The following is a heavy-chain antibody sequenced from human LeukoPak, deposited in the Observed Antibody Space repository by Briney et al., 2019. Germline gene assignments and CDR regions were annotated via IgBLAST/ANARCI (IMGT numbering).Heavy chain of an antibody. CDR1: GFTFSSYR. CDR2: ISTSSSCI. V-gene: IGHV3-21*01. CDR3: ARDMAPRGYCSGGSCFPGAFDI. J-gene: IGHJ3*02. Sequence: GGSLRLSCAASGFTFSSYRMNWVRQAPGKGLEWVSSISTSSSCIYYADSVKGRFTISRDNAKNSLYLQMNSLRAEDTAVYYCARDMAPRGYCSGGSCFPGAFDIWGQGTMVTVSS. D-gene: IGHD2-15*01.